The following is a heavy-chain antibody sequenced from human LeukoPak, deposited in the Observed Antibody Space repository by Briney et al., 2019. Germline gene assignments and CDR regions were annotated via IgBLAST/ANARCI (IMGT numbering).Heavy chain of an antibody. CDR3: AKEGMSTNYYGSGSFHWFDP. Sequence: GGSLRLSCAASGFAFDDYAMHWVRQAPGKGLEWVSGISWNSGSIVYADSVRGRFTISRDNAKNSLYLQMNSLRAEDTALYYCAKEGMSTNYYGSGSFHWFDPWGQGTLVTVSS. J-gene: IGHJ5*02. CDR1: GFAFDDYA. V-gene: IGHV3-9*01. CDR2: ISWNSGSI. D-gene: IGHD3-10*01.